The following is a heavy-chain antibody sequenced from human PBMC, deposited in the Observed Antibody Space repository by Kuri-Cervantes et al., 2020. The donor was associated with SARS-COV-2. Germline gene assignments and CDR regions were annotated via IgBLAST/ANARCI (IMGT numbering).Heavy chain of an antibody. V-gene: IGHV4-38-2*02. Sequence: GSLRLCCTVSGYSISSGYYWGWIRQPPGKGLEWIGSIYHSGSTYYNPSLKSRVTISVDTSKNHVSLRLTSATAADTAVYYCGKVSWLQLWHRYSDSWGQGTLVTVSS. J-gene: IGHJ4*02. CDR1: GYSISSGYY. CDR3: GKVSWLQLWHRYSDS. CDR2: IYHSGST. D-gene: IGHD5-24*01.